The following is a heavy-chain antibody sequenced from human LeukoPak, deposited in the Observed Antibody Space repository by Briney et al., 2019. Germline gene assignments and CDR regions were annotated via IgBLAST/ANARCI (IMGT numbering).Heavy chain of an antibody. V-gene: IGHV4-39*07. Sequence: SETLSLTCTVSGGSISSSSYYWGWIRQPPGKGLEWIGSIYYSGSTYYNPSLKSRVTISVDTSKNQFSLKLSSVTAADTVVYYCARDVEMATTHFDYWGQGTLVTVSS. D-gene: IGHD5-24*01. CDR3: ARDVEMATTHFDY. J-gene: IGHJ4*02. CDR1: GGSISSSSYY. CDR2: IYYSGST.